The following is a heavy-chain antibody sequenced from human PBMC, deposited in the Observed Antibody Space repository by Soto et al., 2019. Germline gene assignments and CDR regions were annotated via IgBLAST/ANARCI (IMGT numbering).Heavy chain of an antibody. V-gene: IGHV4-31*03. D-gene: IGHD2-15*01. Sequence: PSATLSFTCTSSDDSLNTFRYFLSWIRQHPQKGLEWIGYVHSSGNTYYNPSFKNRVTISIDTSENKFSLNLGSVTAADTAVYYCARRGTYYFDYWGQGIRVIVSS. J-gene: IGHJ4*02. CDR1: DDSLNTFRYF. CDR2: VHSSGNT. CDR3: ARRGTYYFDY.